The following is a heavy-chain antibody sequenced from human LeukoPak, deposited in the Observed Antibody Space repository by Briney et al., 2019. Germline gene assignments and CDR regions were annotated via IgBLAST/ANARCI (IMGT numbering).Heavy chain of an antibody. CDR1: GFTVSTNY. Sequence: GGSLRLSCAASGFTVSTNYMSWVRQAPGKGLEYVSAISSNGGSTYYANSVKGRFTISRDNSKNTLYLQMGSLRAEDMAVYYCARGGPIFGVATPFDYWGQGTLVTVSS. J-gene: IGHJ4*02. V-gene: IGHV3-64*01. CDR3: ARGGPIFGVATPFDY. D-gene: IGHD3-3*01. CDR2: ISSNGGST.